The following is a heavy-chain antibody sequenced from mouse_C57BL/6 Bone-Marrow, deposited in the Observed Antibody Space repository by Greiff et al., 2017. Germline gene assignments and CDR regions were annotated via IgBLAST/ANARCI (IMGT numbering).Heavy chain of an antibody. Sequence: QVQLQQSGAELVRPGASVTLSCKASGYTFTDYEMHWVKQTPVHGLEWIGAIDPEAGGTAYNQKFKGKAILTADKSSSTAYLELRSLTSEDSAVYYCRGDGYYWFAYWGQGTLVTVSA. CDR3: RGDGYYWFAY. D-gene: IGHD2-3*01. CDR1: GYTFTDYE. J-gene: IGHJ3*01. CDR2: IDPEAGGT. V-gene: IGHV1-15*01.